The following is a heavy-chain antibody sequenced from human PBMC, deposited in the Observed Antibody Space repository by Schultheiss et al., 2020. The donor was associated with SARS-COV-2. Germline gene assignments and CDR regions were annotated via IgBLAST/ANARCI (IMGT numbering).Heavy chain of an antibody. CDR2: IYYSGTT. CDR1: GGSISSYY. D-gene: IGHD5-12*01. Sequence: SETLSLTCTVSGGSISSYYWSWIRQPPGKALEWIGYIYYSGTTNYSPSLKSRVTISVDTSKNQFSLKLTSVTAADTAVYYCARSTSGHEYWGQGTLVTVSS. J-gene: IGHJ4*02. V-gene: IGHV4-59*01. CDR3: ARSTSGHEY.